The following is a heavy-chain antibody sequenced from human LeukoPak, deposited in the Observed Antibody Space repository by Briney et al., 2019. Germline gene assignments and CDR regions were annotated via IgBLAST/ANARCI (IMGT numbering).Heavy chain of an antibody. CDR3: ARVGYSNSYDY. V-gene: IGHV1-8*03. J-gene: IGHJ4*02. CDR1: GYTFTNFD. D-gene: IGHD1-26*01. Sequence: GASVNVSCKASGYTFTNFDINWVRQATGQGLEWMGWMNPNTGNAGYAQKFQYRVTITRDASITTAYIDLSSLRSEDTAVYYCARVGYSNSYDYWGQGTLVTVSS. CDR2: MNPNTGNA.